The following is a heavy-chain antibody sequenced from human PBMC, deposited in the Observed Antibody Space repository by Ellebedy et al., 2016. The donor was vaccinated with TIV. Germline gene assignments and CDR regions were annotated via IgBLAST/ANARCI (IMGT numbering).Heavy chain of an antibody. Sequence: AASVKVSCKASGFTFTSSAMQWVRHARGQRLELIGWIVVGSGNTNYAQKFQERVTITRDMSTSTAYMELSSLRSEDTAVYYCAATSGSYRSMLLAGPLDDAFDIWGQGTMVTVSS. D-gene: IGHD1-26*01. CDR2: IVVGSGNT. CDR3: AATSGSYRSMLLAGPLDDAFDI. V-gene: IGHV1-58*02. J-gene: IGHJ3*02. CDR1: GFTFTSSA.